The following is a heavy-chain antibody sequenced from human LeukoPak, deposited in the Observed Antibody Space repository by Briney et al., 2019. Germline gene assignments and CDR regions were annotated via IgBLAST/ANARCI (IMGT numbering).Heavy chain of an antibody. CDR3: ARAQSDLQFFDF. CDR2: IYYSGNS. CDR1: GVSLSSGGYY. V-gene: IGHV4-31*03. J-gene: IGHJ4*02. D-gene: IGHD3/OR15-3a*01. Sequence: SETLSLTCTVSGVSLSSGGYYWSWIRHLPGKGLEWIGYIYYSGNSYSNPSLKDRLTISVATSKNQSSLKVNSVTTAGTAVYYCARAQSDLQFFDFWGQGTLVTVSS.